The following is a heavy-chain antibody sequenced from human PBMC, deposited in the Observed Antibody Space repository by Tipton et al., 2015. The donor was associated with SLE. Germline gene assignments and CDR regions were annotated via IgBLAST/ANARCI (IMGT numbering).Heavy chain of an antibody. CDR2: ISYGGGS. CDR3: ARGMVTWRGAIVGVDV. J-gene: IGHJ6*02. V-gene: IGHV4-59*08. CDR1: GFTFSSYT. D-gene: IGHD2-21*02. Sequence: LRLSCAASGFTFSSYTMHWVRQAPGKGLEWIGYISYGGGSIYNPSLKRRVTISVDTAKNQFSLKLTSVTATDTAVYYCARGMVTWRGAIVGVDVWGQGTTVNVSS.